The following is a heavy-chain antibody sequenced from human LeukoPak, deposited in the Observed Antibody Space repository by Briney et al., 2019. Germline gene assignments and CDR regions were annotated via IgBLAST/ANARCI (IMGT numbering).Heavy chain of an antibody. J-gene: IGHJ6*02. CDR2: INHSGST. CDR3: ARLNSSGWKPSYYYYGMDV. V-gene: IGHV4-34*01. D-gene: IGHD6-19*01. Sequence: SETLSLTCAVYGGSFSGCYWSWIRQPPGKGLEWIGEINHSGSTNYNPSLKSRVTISVDTSKNQFSLKLSSVTAADTAVYYCARLNSSGWKPSYYYYGMDVWGQGTTVTVSS. CDR1: GGSFSGCY.